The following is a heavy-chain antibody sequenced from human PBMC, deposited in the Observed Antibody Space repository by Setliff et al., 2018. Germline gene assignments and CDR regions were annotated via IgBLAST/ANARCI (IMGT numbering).Heavy chain of an antibody. V-gene: IGHV4-34*01. D-gene: IGHD2-21*02. Sequence: PSETLSLTCAVYGGSFSGYYWTWIRQPPGKGLEWIGEINHSGSSNYNPSLKSRVTISVDTSKNQFSLNLSSVTAADTAVYYCARTPVVVTLRNAFDIWGQGTMVTVSS. CDR1: GGSFSGYY. CDR2: INHSGSS. CDR3: ARTPVVVTLRNAFDI. J-gene: IGHJ3*02.